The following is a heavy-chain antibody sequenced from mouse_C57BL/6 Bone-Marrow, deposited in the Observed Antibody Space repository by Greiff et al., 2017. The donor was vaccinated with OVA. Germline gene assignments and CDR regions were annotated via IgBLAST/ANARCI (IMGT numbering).Heavy chain of an antibody. D-gene: IGHD1-1*01. CDR3: ARSGSSSHFDY. J-gene: IGHJ2*01. CDR1: GYTFTSYW. Sequence: QVQLQQSGAELVKPGASVKLSCKASGYTFTSYWMQWVKQRPGQGLEWIGEIDPSDSYTNYNQKFKGKATLTVDPSSSTAYMQLSSLTSEDSAVYYCARSGSSSHFDYWGQGTTLTVSS. V-gene: IGHV1-50*01. CDR2: IDPSDSYT.